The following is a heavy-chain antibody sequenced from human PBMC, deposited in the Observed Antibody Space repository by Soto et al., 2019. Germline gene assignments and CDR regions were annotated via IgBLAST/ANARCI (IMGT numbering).Heavy chain of an antibody. D-gene: IGHD2-8*01. CDR3: ARATRYCTNGVCSTSEY. J-gene: IGHJ4*01. Sequence: SETLSLTCAVYGGSFSGYYWSWIRQPPGKGLEWIGEINHSGSTNYNPSLKSRVTISIDTSKNQFSLKLSSVTAADTAVYYCARATRYCTNGVCSTSEYWGQGTLVTVSS. CDR2: INHSGST. V-gene: IGHV4-34*01. CDR1: GGSFSGYY.